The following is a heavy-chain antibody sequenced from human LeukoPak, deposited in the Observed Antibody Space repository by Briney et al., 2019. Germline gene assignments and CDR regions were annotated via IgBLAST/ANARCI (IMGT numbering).Heavy chain of an antibody. CDR1: GGSMNNYY. J-gene: IGHJ6*03. V-gene: IGHV4-59*01. CDR3: ARGSSGSYHYYYYYMDV. D-gene: IGHD1-26*01. CDR2: IYYSGST. Sequence: SETLSLTCTVSGGSMNNYYWSWIRQTPGKGLEWIGYIYYSGSTNYNPSLKSRVTISVDTSKNQFSLKLSSVTAADTAVYYCARGSSGSYHYYYYYMDVWGKGTTVTVSS.